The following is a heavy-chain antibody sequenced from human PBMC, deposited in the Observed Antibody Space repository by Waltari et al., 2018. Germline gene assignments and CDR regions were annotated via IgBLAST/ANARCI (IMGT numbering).Heavy chain of an antibody. J-gene: IGHJ4*02. V-gene: IGHV5-10-1*03. D-gene: IGHD5-12*01. CDR1: GYSFTTYW. CDR3: ARHSSVTTIFDY. Sequence: EVQLVQSGAEVKKPGESLRISCTGSGYSFTTYWISWVRQMPGKGLEWMGRIDPSDSYINYSPSLQGRVTISADKSFSTAYLQWSSLEASDTAMYYCARHSSVTTIFDYWGQGTLVTVSS. CDR2: IDPSDSYI.